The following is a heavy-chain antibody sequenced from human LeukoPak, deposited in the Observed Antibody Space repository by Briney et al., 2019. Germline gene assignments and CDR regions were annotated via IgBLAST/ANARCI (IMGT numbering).Heavy chain of an antibody. D-gene: IGHD6-19*01. CDR2: ISSNGGST. J-gene: IGHJ4*02. V-gene: IGHV3-64*01. CDR3: ARGVLARGSSGWYFDY. CDR1: RFTFSSYA. Sequence: GGSLRLSCAASRFTFSSYAMHWIRQAPGKGLEYVSAISSNGGSTYYANSVKGRFTISRDNSKNTLYLQMGSLRAEDMAVYYCARGVLARGSSGWYFDYWGQGTLVTVSS.